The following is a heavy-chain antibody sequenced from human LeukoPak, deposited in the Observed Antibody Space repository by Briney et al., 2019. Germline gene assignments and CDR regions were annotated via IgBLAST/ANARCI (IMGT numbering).Heavy chain of an antibody. D-gene: IGHD5-18*01. Sequence: KTSETLSLTCTVSGGSVSSGSYYWSWIRQPPGKGLEWIGYIYYSGSTNYNPSLKSRVTISVDTSKNQFFLKLSSVTAADTAVYYCARGRGYSYGYNWFDPWGQGTLVTVSS. V-gene: IGHV4-61*01. CDR3: ARGRGYSYGYNWFDP. CDR1: GGSVSSGSYY. CDR2: IYYSGST. J-gene: IGHJ5*02.